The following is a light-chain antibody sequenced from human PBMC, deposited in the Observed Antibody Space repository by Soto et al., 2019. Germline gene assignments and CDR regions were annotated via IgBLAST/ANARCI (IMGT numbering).Light chain of an antibody. CDR3: QQHGSSPRT. Sequence: EIVLTKSPGTLSSSPVERATLSCRASQSVSSSYLAWYQQKPGQAPRLLIYGASSRATGIPDRFSGSGSGTDFTLTISRLEPEDFAVYYCQQHGSSPRTFGQGTKVDIK. CDR1: QSVSSSY. J-gene: IGKJ1*01. V-gene: IGKV3-20*01. CDR2: GAS.